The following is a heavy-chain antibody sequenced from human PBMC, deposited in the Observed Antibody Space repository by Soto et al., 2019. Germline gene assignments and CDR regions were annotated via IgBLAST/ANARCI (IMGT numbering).Heavy chain of an antibody. CDR2: ISDDGASI. Sequence: LRLSCEASGFIFSSFAMNCVRQAPGRWLEWVSYISDDGASIYYADSLKGRFTISRDNAKNSLSLQMNNLRAEDTAVYYCARENSVQAWLHHFDHWGLGTLVTVSS. J-gene: IGHJ4*02. CDR3: ARENSVQAWLHHFDH. D-gene: IGHD5-18*01. V-gene: IGHV3-48*03. CDR1: GFIFSSFA.